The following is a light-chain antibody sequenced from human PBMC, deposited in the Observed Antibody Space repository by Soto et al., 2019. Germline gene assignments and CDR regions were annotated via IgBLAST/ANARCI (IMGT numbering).Light chain of an antibody. CDR1: QPISSW. CDR2: DAS. CDR3: QQYENYWT. J-gene: IGKJ1*01. V-gene: IGKV1-5*01. Sequence: DIQMTQSPPTLSASVGDRVTITCRASQPISSWLAWYHQKPGKAPKLLIYDASNLESGVPSRFSGSGSGTEFPLTISRLQPEDFGIYYCQQYENYWTFGQGTKVEIK.